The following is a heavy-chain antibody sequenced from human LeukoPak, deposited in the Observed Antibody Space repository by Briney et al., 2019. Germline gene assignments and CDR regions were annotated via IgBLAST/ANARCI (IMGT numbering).Heavy chain of an antibody. CDR2: INTSGGST. J-gene: IGHJ4*02. V-gene: IGHV1-46*01. D-gene: IGHD3-22*01. Sequence: GASVKVSCKASGYTFTSYYMHWVRQAAGQGREWMGIINTSGGSTSYAQKFQGRVTMTRDTSTSTVYMELSSLRSEDTAVYYCATPEFYDSSGYYYWGQGTLVTVSS. CDR1: GYTFTSYY. CDR3: ATPEFYDSSGYYY.